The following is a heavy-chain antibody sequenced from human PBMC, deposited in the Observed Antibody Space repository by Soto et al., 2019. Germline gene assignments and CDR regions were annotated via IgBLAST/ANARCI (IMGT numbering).Heavy chain of an antibody. J-gene: IGHJ6*02. CDR3: ASPNGESMDYYHGMDV. CDR2: SNRDGTTI. V-gene: IGHV3-11*01. CDR1: GFTFSDYF. D-gene: IGHD4-17*01. Sequence: QVQLVESGGGLVKPGGSLRLSCGASGFTFSDYFMAWVLQVPGKGLEWVSYSNRDGTTIDYADSVKGRFTISRDNARNSLTLQMNSLRAEDTAVYYCASPNGESMDYYHGMDVWGQGTTVTVSS.